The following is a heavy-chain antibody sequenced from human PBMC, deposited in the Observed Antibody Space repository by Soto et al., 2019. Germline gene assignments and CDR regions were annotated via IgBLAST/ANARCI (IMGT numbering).Heavy chain of an antibody. CDR3: ARDRITLANDAFDI. Sequence: SETLSLTGTVSGGSISSYYWSWIRQPAGKGLEWIGRIYTSGSTNYNPSLKSRVTMSVDTSKNQFSLNLSPVTAAADTAVYYCARDRITLANDAFDIWGQGTMVTVSS. CDR1: GGSISSYY. D-gene: IGHD3-10*01. CDR2: IYTSGST. V-gene: IGHV4-4*07. J-gene: IGHJ3*02.